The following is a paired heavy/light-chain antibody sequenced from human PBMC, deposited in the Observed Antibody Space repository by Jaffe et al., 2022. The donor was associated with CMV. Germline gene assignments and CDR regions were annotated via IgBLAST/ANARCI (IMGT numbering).Heavy chain of an antibody. D-gene: IGHD3-3*01. CDR3: ARDHGLEMANFDY. V-gene: IGHV3-11*01. J-gene: IGHJ4*02. CDR1: GFTFSDYY. Sequence: QVQLVESGGGLVKPGGSLRLSCAASGFTFSDYYMSWIRQAPGKGLEWVSYISSSGSTIYYADSVKGRFTISRDNAKNSLYLQMNSLRAEDTAVYYCARDHGLEMANFDYWGQGTLVTVSS. CDR2: ISSSGSTI.
Light chain of an antibody. V-gene: IGKV3-11*01. CDR1: QSVSSY. CDR3: QQRSNWPPL. Sequence: EIVLTQSPATLSLSPGERATLSCRASQSVSSYLAWYQQKPGQAPRLLIYDASNRATGIPARFSGSGSGTDFTLTISSLEPEDFAVYYCQQRSNWPPLFGPGTKVDIK. CDR2: DAS. J-gene: IGKJ3*01.